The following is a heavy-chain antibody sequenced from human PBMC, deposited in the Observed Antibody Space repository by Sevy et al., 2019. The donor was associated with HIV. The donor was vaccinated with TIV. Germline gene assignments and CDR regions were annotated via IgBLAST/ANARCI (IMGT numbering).Heavy chain of an antibody. V-gene: IGHV3-30*03. Sequence: GGSLRLSCATSGFTFSNYPMRWVRQAPGKGLEWVAIISSDGSYQYYADSVEGRFTISRDDSKSTVFLLLNSLRAEDTAVYYCARSSLAVAGSYGLDVWGQGTTVTVSS. J-gene: IGHJ6*02. CDR2: ISSDGSYQ. CDR1: GFTFSNYP. CDR3: ARSSLAVAGSYGLDV. D-gene: IGHD6-19*01.